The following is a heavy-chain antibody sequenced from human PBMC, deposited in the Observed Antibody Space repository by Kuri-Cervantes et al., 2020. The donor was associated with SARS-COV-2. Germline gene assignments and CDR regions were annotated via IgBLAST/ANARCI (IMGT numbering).Heavy chain of an antibody. J-gene: IGHJ4*02. Sequence: ASVKVSCKASGHTFSSHGITWVRQAPGQGLEWMGSISGYNGNTNYALNLQGRVTMTTDTSTSSAYMELRSLRSDDTAVYYCARDVDHFDWSSPQEYWGQGTLVTVSS. D-gene: IGHD3-9*01. CDR2: ISGYNGNT. CDR3: ARDVDHFDWSSPQEY. V-gene: IGHV1-18*01. CDR1: GHTFSSHG.